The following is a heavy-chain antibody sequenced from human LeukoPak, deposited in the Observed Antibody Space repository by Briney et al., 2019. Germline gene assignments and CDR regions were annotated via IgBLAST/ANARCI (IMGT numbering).Heavy chain of an antibody. CDR2: TYTGGNS. CDR1: GFTVSSIH. CDR3: VSFYETY. Sequence: GGSLRLSCAASGFTVSSIHMVWVRQAPGKGLEWVSVTYTGGNSYYADSVKGRFIISKDNAKNTVYLQMDSLRAEDTAVYYRVSFYETYWGRGTLVTVSS. V-gene: IGHV3-53*01. D-gene: IGHD2/OR15-2a*01. J-gene: IGHJ4*02.